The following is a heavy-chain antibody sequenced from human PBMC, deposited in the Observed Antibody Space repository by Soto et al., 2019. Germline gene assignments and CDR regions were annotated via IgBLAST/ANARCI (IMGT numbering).Heavy chain of an antibody. J-gene: IGHJ6*02. CDR2: IIPILGIA. Sequence: QVQLVQSGAEVKKPGSSVKVSCKASGGTFSSYTISWVRQAPGQGLEWMGRIIPILGIANYAQKFQGRVTVTAEKSTSTAYMELSSLRSEDTAVYYCASAGALNYYYYGMDVWGQGTTVTVSS. CDR1: GGTFSSYT. D-gene: IGHD1-26*01. V-gene: IGHV1-69*02. CDR3: ASAGALNYYYYGMDV.